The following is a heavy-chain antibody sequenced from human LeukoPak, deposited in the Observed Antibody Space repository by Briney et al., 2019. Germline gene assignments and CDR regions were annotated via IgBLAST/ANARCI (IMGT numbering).Heavy chain of an antibody. D-gene: IGHD3-22*01. Sequence: GGSLRLSCAASGFTFSSYWMSWVRQAPGKGLEWVANIKQDGSEKYYVDSVKGRFTISRDNAKNSLYLQMNSLRAEDTAVYYCAREVWHDSSGYLPMLDHWGQGTLVTVSS. CDR3: AREVWHDSSGYLPMLDH. CDR1: GFTFSSYW. J-gene: IGHJ4*02. CDR2: IKQDGSEK. V-gene: IGHV3-7*01.